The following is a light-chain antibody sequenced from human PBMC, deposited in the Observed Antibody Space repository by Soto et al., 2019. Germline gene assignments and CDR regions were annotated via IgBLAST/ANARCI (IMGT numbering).Light chain of an antibody. CDR2: HAS. V-gene: IGKV1-5*01. Sequence: DIEMTQSPSTLSASVGDRVTISCRASQSISSWLAWYQQKPGRAPDLLIFHASSLESGVPSRFSGSGSGTECTLTISSLQPEDFATYYCQQYNSYSGTFGQGTKVEIK. J-gene: IGKJ1*01. CDR3: QQYNSYSGT. CDR1: QSISSW.